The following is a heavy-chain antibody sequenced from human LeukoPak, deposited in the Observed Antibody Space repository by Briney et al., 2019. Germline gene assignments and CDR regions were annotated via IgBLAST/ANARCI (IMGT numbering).Heavy chain of an antibody. J-gene: IGHJ4*02. Sequence: PGGSLRLSCAASGFTFSSYAMHWVRQAPGKGLEWVSTISGDGTETFYADSVKGRFTISRDNSKNTHYLQMSSLRAEDTGIYYCAKGGHYSFFDYWGQGTLVTVSS. CDR2: ISGDGTET. CDR1: GFTFSSYA. D-gene: IGHD4-11*01. CDR3: AKGGHYSFFDY. V-gene: IGHV3-23*01.